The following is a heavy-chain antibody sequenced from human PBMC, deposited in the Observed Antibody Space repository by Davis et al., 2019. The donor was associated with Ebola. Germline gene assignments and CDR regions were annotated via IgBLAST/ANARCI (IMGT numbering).Heavy chain of an antibody. CDR3: ARHDSVSGGWYFDY. D-gene: IGHD2-15*01. CDR2: IYHSGST. J-gene: IGHJ4*02. Sequence: PSETLSLTCAVSGGSISSSNWWSWVRQPPGKGLEWIGEIYHSGSTNYNPSLKSRVTISVDKSKNQFSLKLSSVTAADTAVYYCARHDSVSGGWYFDYWGQGTLVTVSS. CDR1: GGSISSSNW. V-gene: IGHV4-4*02.